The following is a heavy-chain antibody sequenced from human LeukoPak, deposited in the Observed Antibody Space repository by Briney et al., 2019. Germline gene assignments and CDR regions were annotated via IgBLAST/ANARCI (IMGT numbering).Heavy chain of an antibody. V-gene: IGHV3-23*01. CDR3: TKVRSGSSSGALRVCDY. D-gene: IGHD6-13*01. CDR1: GFKFDDYG. J-gene: IGHJ4*02. Sequence: GGSLRLSCAASGFKFDDYGMSWVRQAPGKGLEWVSTISAAGCTTYYADSVKGRFTISRDNSKSTLYLQMNSLRVEDTAVYYCTKVRSGSSSGALRVCDYWCQGALVTVSS. CDR2: ISAAGCTT.